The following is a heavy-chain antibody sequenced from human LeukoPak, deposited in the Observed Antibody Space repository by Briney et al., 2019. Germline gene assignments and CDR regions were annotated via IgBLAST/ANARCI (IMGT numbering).Heavy chain of an antibody. Sequence: GGSLRLSCAASGFTFSSHDMHWVRQATGKGLEWVSGIGTAGDTYYPGSVKGRFTISRENAKNSLYLQMNSLRAGDTAVYYCARVGGSVWEPLTWYFDLWGRGTLVTVSS. D-gene: IGHD1-26*01. V-gene: IGHV3-13*01. CDR2: IGTAGDT. J-gene: IGHJ2*01. CDR1: GFTFSSHD. CDR3: ARVGGSVWEPLTWYFDL.